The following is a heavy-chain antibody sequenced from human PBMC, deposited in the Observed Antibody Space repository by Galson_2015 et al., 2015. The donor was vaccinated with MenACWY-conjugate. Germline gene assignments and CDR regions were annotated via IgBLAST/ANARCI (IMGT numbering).Heavy chain of an antibody. Sequence: SLRLSCAASGFAFSNYGMAWVRQAPGKGLEWVSALSQTTTTYYSASVKGRFTISRDNSKNTLYLQMNSLRVEDTAVYYCAREGFCSGGTCYLYDYWGQGILVTVSA. D-gene: IGHD2-15*01. CDR3: AREGFCSGGTCYLYDY. CDR1: GFAFSNYG. CDR2: LSQTTTT. J-gene: IGHJ4*02. V-gene: IGHV3-23*01.